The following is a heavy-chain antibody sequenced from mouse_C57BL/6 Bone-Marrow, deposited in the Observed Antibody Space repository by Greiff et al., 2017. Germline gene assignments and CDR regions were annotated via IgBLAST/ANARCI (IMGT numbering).Heavy chain of an antibody. V-gene: IGHV14-4*01. D-gene: IGHD1-1*01. CDR3: TATTTVVATNFDV. Sequence: DVKLLESGAELVRPGASVKLSCTASGFNIKDDYMHWVKQRPEQGLEWIGWIDPERGDTEYASKFQGKATITADTSSNTAYLQLSSLTSEDTAVYYCTATTTVVATNFDVWGTGTTVTVAS. CDR1: GFNIKDDY. J-gene: IGHJ1*03. CDR2: IDPERGDT.